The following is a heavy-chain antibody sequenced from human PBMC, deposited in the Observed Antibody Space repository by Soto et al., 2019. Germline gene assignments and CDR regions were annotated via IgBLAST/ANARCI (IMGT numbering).Heavy chain of an antibody. D-gene: IGHD3-16*02. J-gene: IGHJ5*02. CDR2: ISYDGSNK. CDR1: GFTFSSYG. V-gene: IGHV3-30*03. Sequence: SCASSGFTFSSYGMHWVRQAPGKGLEWVAVISYDGSNKYYADYVKGRFTISRDNSKNTLYLQMNSLRAEDTAVYYCAREKYDYIWGSYRHNWFDPWGQGTLVTVSS. CDR3: AREKYDYIWGSYRHNWFDP.